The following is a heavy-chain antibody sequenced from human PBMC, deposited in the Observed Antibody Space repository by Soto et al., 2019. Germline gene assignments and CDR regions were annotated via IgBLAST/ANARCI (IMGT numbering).Heavy chain of an antibody. D-gene: IGHD6-6*01. Sequence: EVQLVESGGGLVQPGGSLRLSCAASGFTFSDHYMDWVRQAPGKGLEWVARTKNRSQRYTIEYAASVKGRFTISRDDSKNSLYLQMNSLKSEDTAVYYCTCWIAARCSWGQGTLVTVAS. CDR2: TKNRSQRYTI. V-gene: IGHV3-72*01. CDR1: GFTFSDHY. CDR3: TCWIAARCS. J-gene: IGHJ4*02.